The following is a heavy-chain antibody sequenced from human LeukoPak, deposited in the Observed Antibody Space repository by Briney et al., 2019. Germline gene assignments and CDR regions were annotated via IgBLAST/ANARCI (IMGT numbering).Heavy chain of an antibody. CDR1: GFTFSNAW. V-gene: IGHV3-15*01. D-gene: IGHD3-22*01. Sequence: EGSLRLSCAASGFTFSNAWMSWVRQAPGKGLEWVGRIKSKTDGGTTDYAAPVKGRFTISRDDSKNTLYLQMNSLKTEDTAVYYCTALPHYYDNSGYGQEGAFDIWGQGTMVTVSS. J-gene: IGHJ3*02. CDR2: IKSKTDGGTT. CDR3: TALPHYYDNSGYGQEGAFDI.